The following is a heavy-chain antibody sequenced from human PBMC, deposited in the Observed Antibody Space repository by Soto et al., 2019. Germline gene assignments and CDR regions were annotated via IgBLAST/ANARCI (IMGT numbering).Heavy chain of an antibody. Sequence: PSETLSLTCAVYGGSFSGYYWSWIRQPPGKGLEWNGEINHSGSTNYNPSLKSRVTISVDTSKNQFSLKLSSMTAADTAVYYCARGYSYGFYYYYGMDVWGQGTTVTVSS. CDR2: INHSGST. J-gene: IGHJ6*02. D-gene: IGHD5-18*01. V-gene: IGHV4-34*01. CDR1: GGSFSGYY. CDR3: ARGYSYGFYYYYGMDV.